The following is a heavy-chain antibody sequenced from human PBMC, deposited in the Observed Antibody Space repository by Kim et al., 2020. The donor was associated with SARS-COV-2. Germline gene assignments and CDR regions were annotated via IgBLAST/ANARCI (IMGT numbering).Heavy chain of an antibody. CDR2: IIAGNGDT. CDR1: GFTFTSYT. J-gene: IGHJ4*02. V-gene: IGHV1-3*01. CDR3: ARDRQQGSASWGFDY. Sequence: ASVKVSCKASGFTFTSYTIHWVRQVPGQGPEWMGWIIAGNGDTRYSQKFQGRVTITRDTSASTAYMELSTMNSEDTAVYYCARDRQQGSASWGFDYWGQGTLVTVSS. D-gene: IGHD3-10*01.